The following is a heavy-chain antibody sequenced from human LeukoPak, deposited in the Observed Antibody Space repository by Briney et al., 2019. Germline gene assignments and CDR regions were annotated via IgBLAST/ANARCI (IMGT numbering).Heavy chain of an antibody. D-gene: IGHD2-8*01. CDR2: INYSGST. Sequence: SETLSLTCAVYGGSFSGYYWSWIRQPPGKGLEWIGEINYSGSTSYNPSLKSRVTISVDTSKNQFSLKLSSVTAADTAVYYCARSLLLYSDRLFDIGGQGTMVTVSS. CDR1: GGSFSGYY. V-gene: IGHV4-34*01. CDR3: ARSLLLYSDRLFDI. J-gene: IGHJ3*02.